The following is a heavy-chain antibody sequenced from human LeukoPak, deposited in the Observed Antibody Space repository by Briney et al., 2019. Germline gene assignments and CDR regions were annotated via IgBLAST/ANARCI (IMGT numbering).Heavy chain of an antibody. Sequence: SETLSLTCTVSGGSISSYYWSWIRQPPGKGLEWIGYIYYSASTNYNPSLKSRVTISVDTSKNQFSLKLSSVTAADTAVYYCARQGSSWYFDYWGQGTLVTVSS. CDR1: GGSISSYY. D-gene: IGHD6-13*01. CDR2: IYYSAST. J-gene: IGHJ4*02. CDR3: ARQGSSWYFDY. V-gene: IGHV4-59*08.